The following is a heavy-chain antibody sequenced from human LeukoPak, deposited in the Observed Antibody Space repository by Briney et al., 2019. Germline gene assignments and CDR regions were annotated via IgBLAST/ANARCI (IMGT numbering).Heavy chain of an antibody. CDR2: IIPILGIA. CDR1: GGTFSSYA. V-gene: IGHV1-69*04. CDR3: ARALNYGDYAA. J-gene: IGHJ5*02. D-gene: IGHD4-17*01. Sequence: ASVKVSCKASGGTFSSYAISWVRQAPGQGLEWMGRIIPILGIANYAQKFQGRVTITADKSTSTAYMELSSLRSEDTAVYYCARALNYGDYAAWGQGTLVTVSS.